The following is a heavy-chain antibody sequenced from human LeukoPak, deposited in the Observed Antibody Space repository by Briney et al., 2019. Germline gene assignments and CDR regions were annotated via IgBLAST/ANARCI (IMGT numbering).Heavy chain of an antibody. CDR1: GFTFSSYG. CDR2: ISGSGGST. Sequence: GGTLRLSCAASGFTFSSYGMSWVRQAPGKGLEWVSAISGSGGSTYYADSVKGRFTISRDNSKNTLYLQMNSLRAEDTAVYYCAGTYYYDKGAFDIWGQGTMVTVSS. J-gene: IGHJ3*02. D-gene: IGHD3-22*01. CDR3: AGTYYYDKGAFDI. V-gene: IGHV3-23*01.